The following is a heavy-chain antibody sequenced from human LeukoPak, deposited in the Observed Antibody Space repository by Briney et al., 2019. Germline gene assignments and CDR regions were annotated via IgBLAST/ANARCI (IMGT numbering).Heavy chain of an antibody. V-gene: IGHV3-23*01. CDR1: GFTFSNYA. CDR3: ATDPSSSWYRFTY. CDR2: ISGSGSST. J-gene: IGHJ4*02. Sequence: GGSLRLSCAASGFTFSNYAMTWVRQAPGKGLEWVSGISGSGSSTYYADSVKGRFTLSRDYPKNTLYLQMNSLRAEDTAVYYCATDPSSSWYRFTYWGQGTLVTVSS. D-gene: IGHD6-13*01.